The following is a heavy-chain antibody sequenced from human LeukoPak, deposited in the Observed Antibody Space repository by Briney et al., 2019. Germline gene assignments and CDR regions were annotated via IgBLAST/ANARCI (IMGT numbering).Heavy chain of an antibody. J-gene: IGHJ3*01. CDR1: GGSISSRSFY. D-gene: IGHD3-10*01. CDR2: IYYSGST. CDR3: ARGMWFDTLFSAFDV. Sequence: PSETLSLTCTVSGGSISSRSFYWGWIRQPPGKGLEWIGSIYYSGSTYYNPSLKSRVTISVDTSKNQFSLKLSSVTAADTAVYYCARGMWFDTLFSAFDVWGQGTMVSVSS. V-gene: IGHV4-39*07.